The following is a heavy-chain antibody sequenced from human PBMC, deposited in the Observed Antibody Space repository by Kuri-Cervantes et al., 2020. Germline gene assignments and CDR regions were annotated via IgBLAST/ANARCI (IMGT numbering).Heavy chain of an antibody. J-gene: IGHJ6*03. CDR2: ISSSSSYI. V-gene: IGHV3-21*01. D-gene: IGHD6-13*01. CDR3: ARGEGSSWDLRFYYYYYMDV. CDR1: GFTFSSYA. Sequence: GESLKISCAASGFTFSSYAMSWVRQAPGKGLEWVSAISSSSSYIYYADSVKGRFTISRDNAKNSLYLQMNSLRAEDAAVYYCARGEGSSWDLRFYYYYYMDVWGKGTTVTVSS.